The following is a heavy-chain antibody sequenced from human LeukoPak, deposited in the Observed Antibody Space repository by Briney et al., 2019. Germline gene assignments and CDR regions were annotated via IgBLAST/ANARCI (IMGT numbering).Heavy chain of an antibody. D-gene: IGHD3-10*01. J-gene: IGHJ5*02. V-gene: IGHV3-23*01. CDR1: GFTFSSYA. CDR2: IGGSSGKI. CDR3: AKQPYQYVSGSPSWLDP. Sequence: PGGSLRLSCAASGFTFSSYAMTCVRQAPGKGLEWVSGIGGSSGKIFYADSVKGRFTISRDNSKNTLYLQMNTLRAEDTAVYFCAKQPYQYVSGSPSWLDPWGQGTLVTVSS.